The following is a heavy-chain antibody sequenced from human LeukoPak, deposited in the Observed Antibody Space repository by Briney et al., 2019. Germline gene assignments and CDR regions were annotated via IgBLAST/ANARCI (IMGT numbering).Heavy chain of an antibody. CDR3: AKDRGGSSQI. D-gene: IGHD6-13*01. Sequence: PGGSLRLSCAASGFTFSSYWMHWVRQAPGKGLVWVSRINSDGSSTYYADSVKGRFTISRDNSKNTLYLQMNSLRAEDTAVYYCAKDRGGSSQIRGQGTLVTVPS. J-gene: IGHJ4*02. V-gene: IGHV3-74*01. CDR2: INSDGSST. CDR1: GFTFSSYW.